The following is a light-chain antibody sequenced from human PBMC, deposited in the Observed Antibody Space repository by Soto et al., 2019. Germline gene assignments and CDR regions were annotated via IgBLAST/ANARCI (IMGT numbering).Light chain of an antibody. V-gene: IGKV2-28*01. Sequence: DIVMTPSPLSLPVTPGEPASISCRSSQSLLHSNGYNYLERYLQKPGQSPQLLIYLGSNRASGVPDRFSGSGSGTDFTLKISRGEAEDVGVYYCMQALQTPRTFGQGTKVEIK. CDR3: MQALQTPRT. CDR1: QSLLHSNGYNY. CDR2: LGS. J-gene: IGKJ1*01.